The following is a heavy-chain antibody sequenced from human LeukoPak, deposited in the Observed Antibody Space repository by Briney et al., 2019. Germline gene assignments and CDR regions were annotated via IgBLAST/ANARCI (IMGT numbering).Heavy chain of an antibody. CDR2: IGTAGRT. J-gene: IGHJ5*02. Sequence: GGSLRLSCAASGFTFTNHDMHWVRQATGKGLEWVSAIGTAGRTYYADSVRGRFIISRENAKNSFYLQLNSLRAEDTAIYYCARGCSGGSCYESKFDPWGQGTLVTVSS. CDR3: ARGCSGGSCYESKFDP. D-gene: IGHD2-15*01. V-gene: IGHV3-13*01. CDR1: GFTFTNHD.